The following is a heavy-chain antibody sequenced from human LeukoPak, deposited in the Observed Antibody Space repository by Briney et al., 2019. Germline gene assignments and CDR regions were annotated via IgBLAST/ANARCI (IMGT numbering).Heavy chain of an antibody. CDR2: IYYSGST. CDR3: ARYSSSWYGYYYYYMDV. J-gene: IGHJ6*03. V-gene: IGHV4-59*01. D-gene: IGHD6-13*01. Sequence: SETLSLTCTVSGGPISIYYWSWIRQPPGKGLEWIGYIYYSGSTNYNPSLKSRVTISVDTSKNQFSLKLSSVTAADTAVSYCARYSSSWYGYYYYYMDVWGKGTTVTVSS. CDR1: GGPISIYY.